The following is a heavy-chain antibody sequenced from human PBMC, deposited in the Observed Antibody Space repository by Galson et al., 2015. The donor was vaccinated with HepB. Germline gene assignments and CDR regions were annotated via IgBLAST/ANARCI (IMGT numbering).Heavy chain of an antibody. D-gene: IGHD1-7*01. V-gene: IGHV4-61*02. CDR1: GGSISSGSYY. Sequence: TLSLTCTVSGGSISSGSYYWSWIRQPAGNGLEGIGRIYTSGSTNFNPSHKSRVTMSEDTSKNQFSLKLSSVTAADTAGYYCARLPSGTTSGIAFDIWGQGTMVTVSS. J-gene: IGHJ3*02. CDR3: ARLPSGTTSGIAFDI. CDR2: IYTSGST.